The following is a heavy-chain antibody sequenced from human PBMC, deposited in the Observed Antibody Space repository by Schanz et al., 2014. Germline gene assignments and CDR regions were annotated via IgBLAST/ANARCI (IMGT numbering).Heavy chain of an antibody. CDR1: GYTFSNDD. Sequence: QVQLVQSGAEVKKPGSSVKVSCKTSGYTFSNDDINWVRQAIGQGPEWMGWMQPDSGKTHYAEKFQGRVTITRDTLASTAYMELSSLRSEDTAVYYCARGYGDSPTDFWGQGTLVTVSS. CDR3: ARGYGDSPTDF. D-gene: IGHD4-17*01. CDR2: MQPDSGKT. J-gene: IGHJ4*02. V-gene: IGHV1-8*01.